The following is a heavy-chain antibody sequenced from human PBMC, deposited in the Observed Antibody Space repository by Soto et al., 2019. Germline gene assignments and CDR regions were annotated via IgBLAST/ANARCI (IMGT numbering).Heavy chain of an antibody. V-gene: IGHV4-34*01. CDR1: GGSFSGYY. CDR3: ARVDIVTTNWFDP. Sequence: PSETLSLTCAVYGGSFSGYYWSWIRQPPGKGLEWIGEINHSGYTNHNPSLKSRVTISVDTSKNQFSLKLSSVTAADTAVYYCARVDIVTTNWFDPWGQGTLVTVSS. J-gene: IGHJ5*02. CDR2: INHSGYT. D-gene: IGHD5-12*01.